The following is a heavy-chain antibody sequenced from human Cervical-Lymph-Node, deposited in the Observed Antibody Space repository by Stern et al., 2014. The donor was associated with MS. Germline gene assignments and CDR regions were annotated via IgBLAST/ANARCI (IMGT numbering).Heavy chain of an antibody. CDR1: DGSISNDNW. V-gene: IGHV4-4*02. Sequence: QVQLQESGPGLVKPSETLSLTCTVSDGSISNDNWWSWVRQPPGKGLEWIGEIHHSGYTNYNPSLTSRVTISLDKSKNQFSLNLGSLNAADTAVYYCASAGYYCLEYWGQGTLVTVSS. D-gene: IGHD2/OR15-2a*01. CDR2: IHHSGYT. J-gene: IGHJ4*02. CDR3: ASAGYYCLEY.